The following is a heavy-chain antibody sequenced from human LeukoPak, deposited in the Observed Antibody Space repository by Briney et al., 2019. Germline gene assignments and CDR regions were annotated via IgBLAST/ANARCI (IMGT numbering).Heavy chain of an antibody. CDR1: VYTFTNFY. CDR3: ARRPINCIITNCYVDY. V-gene: IGHV1-2*02. D-gene: IGHD2-2*01. CDR2: MNPNSGDT. Sequence: GASVKVSCKASVYTFTNFYIHWVRQAPGQGLEWMGWMNPNSGDTSYAREFQDRVTMTRDTSLSTAYMELSRLRSDDTAVYFCARRPINCIITNCYVDYWDQGTLVTVSS. J-gene: IGHJ4*02.